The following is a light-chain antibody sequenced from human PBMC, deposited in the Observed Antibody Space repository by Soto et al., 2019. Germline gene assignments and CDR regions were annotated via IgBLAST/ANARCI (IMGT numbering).Light chain of an antibody. Sequence: DIEMTQSPLSLPVTPGESASISCMASQSLLLSNGYNYVDWYLQKPGQPPQLLIYLGSNRAPGVPDRFSGSGSGTDFTLKISRVEAEDVGVFYCMQGVQTPRTFGQGTKVEIK. CDR1: QSLLLSNGYNY. V-gene: IGKV2-28*01. CDR2: LGS. J-gene: IGKJ1*01. CDR3: MQGVQTPRT.